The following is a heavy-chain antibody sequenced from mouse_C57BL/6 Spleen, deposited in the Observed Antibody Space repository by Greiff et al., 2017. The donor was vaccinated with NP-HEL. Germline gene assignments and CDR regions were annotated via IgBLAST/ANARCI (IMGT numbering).Heavy chain of an antibody. CDR1: GFTFSDYG. D-gene: IGHD4-1*01. CDR2: ISSGSSTI. V-gene: IGHV5-17*01. CDR3: GRAGEGRFDD. Sequence: EVLLVESGGGLVKPGGSLKLSCAASGFTFSDYGMHWVRQAPEKGLEWVAYISSGSSTIYYADTVKGRFTISRDNAKNTLFLQMTSLWSEDTAKYYCGRAGEGRFDDGGQGATLAVSS. J-gene: IGHJ2*01.